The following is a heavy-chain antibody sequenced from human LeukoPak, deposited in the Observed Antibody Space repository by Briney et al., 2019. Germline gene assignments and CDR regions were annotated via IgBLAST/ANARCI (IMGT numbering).Heavy chain of an antibody. CDR1: GDSASSTSAA. D-gene: IGHD6-19*01. CDR2: TYYRRSRWYV. CDR3: ARSSSGWYFDY. Sequence: SQTLSLTCAISGDSASSTSAAWNWIRQSPSRGLEWLGRTYYRRSRWYVDYAVSVKSRVTFNADTSKNLFSLHLNSVTPEDTAVYYCARSSSGWYFDYWGQGTLVTVS. V-gene: IGHV6-1*01. J-gene: IGHJ4*02.